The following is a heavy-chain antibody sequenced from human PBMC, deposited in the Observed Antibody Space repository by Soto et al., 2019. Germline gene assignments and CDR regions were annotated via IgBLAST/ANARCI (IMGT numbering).Heavy chain of an antibody. CDR1: GGTFSSYT. CDR3: ARERGCRDYGDERYYYYYYMDV. V-gene: IGHV1-69*08. J-gene: IGHJ6*03. CDR2: IIPIHGIA. D-gene: IGHD4-17*01. Sequence: QGQLVQSGAEVKKPGSSVKVSCKASGGTFSSYTISWVRQAPGQGLEWMGRIIPIHGIANYAQKFQGRVTITADKSTSTAYMELSSLRSEDTAVYYCARERGCRDYGDERYYYYYYMDVWGIGTTVTVSS.